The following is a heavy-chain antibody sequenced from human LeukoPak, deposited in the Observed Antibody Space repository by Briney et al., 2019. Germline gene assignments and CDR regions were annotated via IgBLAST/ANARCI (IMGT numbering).Heavy chain of an antibody. J-gene: IGHJ3*02. CDR1: GGSISSYY. CDR3: ARERARAFDI. Sequence: ASETLSLTCTVSGGSISSYYWSWIRQPAGKGLEWIGYIYYSGSTNYNPSLKSRVTISVDTSKNQFSLKLSSVTAADTAVYYCARERARAFDIWGQGTMVAVSS. V-gene: IGHV4-59*01. CDR2: IYYSGST.